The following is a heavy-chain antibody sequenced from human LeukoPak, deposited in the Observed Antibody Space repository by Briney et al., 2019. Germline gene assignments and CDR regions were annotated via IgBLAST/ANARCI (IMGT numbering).Heavy chain of an antibody. CDR2: ISGSGGST. CDR1: GFTFSSYA. Sequence: GGSLRLSCAASGFTFSSYAMSWVRQAPGKGLEWVSAISGSGGSTYYADSVKGRFTISRDNAKNSLYLQMNSLRAEDTAVYYCARVSMMKGYCSSTSCPEQYYYYYYGMDVWGQGTTVTVSS. D-gene: IGHD2-2*01. J-gene: IGHJ6*02. CDR3: ARVSMMKGYCSSTSCPEQYYYYYYGMDV. V-gene: IGHV3-23*01.